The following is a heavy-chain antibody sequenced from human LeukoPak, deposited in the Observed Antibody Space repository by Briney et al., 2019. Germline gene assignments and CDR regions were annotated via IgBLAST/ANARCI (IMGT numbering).Heavy chain of an antibody. Sequence: GGSLRLSCAACAFTFSSYAMSWVRQAPGKGLEWVSAISGSGGSTYYADSVKGRFTISRDNSKNTLYLQMNSLRAEDTAVYYCAKGTPMTTVTTSWDDAFDIWGQGTMVTVSS. V-gene: IGHV3-23*01. J-gene: IGHJ3*02. CDR3: AKGTPMTTVTTSWDDAFDI. D-gene: IGHD4-11*01. CDR2: ISGSGGST. CDR1: AFTFSSYA.